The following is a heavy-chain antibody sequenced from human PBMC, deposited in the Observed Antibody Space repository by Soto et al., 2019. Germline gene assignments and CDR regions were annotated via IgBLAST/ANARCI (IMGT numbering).Heavy chain of an antibody. D-gene: IGHD2-2*01. V-gene: IGHV1-8*01. Sequence: VASVKVSCKASGYTFTSYDINWVRQATGQGLEWMGWMNPNSGNTGYAQKFQGRVTMTRNTSISTAYMELSSLRSEDTAVYYCARGYQSNYYYYYMDVWGKGTTVTVSS. CDR3: ARGYQSNYYYYYMDV. CDR1: GYTFTSYD. J-gene: IGHJ6*03. CDR2: MNPNSGNT.